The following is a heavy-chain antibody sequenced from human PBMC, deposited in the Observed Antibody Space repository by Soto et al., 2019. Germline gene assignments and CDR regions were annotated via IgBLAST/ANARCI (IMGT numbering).Heavy chain of an antibody. D-gene: IGHD3-10*01. Sequence: GESLKISCKGSGYSFTSYWIGWVRQMPGKGLEWMGIIYPGDSDTRYSPSFQGQVTISADKSISTAYLQWSSLKASDTATYYCARVLTMVRGVIITLNEVPNWFDPWGQGTLVTVSS. CDR3: ARVLTMVRGVIITLNEVPNWFDP. J-gene: IGHJ5*02. CDR1: GYSFTSYW. CDR2: IYPGDSDT. V-gene: IGHV5-51*01.